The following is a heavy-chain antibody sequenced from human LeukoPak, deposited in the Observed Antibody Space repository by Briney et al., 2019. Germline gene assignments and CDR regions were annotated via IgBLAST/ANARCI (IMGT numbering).Heavy chain of an antibody. CDR2: IKQDGSEK. V-gene: IGHV3-7*01. D-gene: IGHD6-13*01. CDR3: ARDGDSSSWYRDAFDI. J-gene: IGHJ3*02. Sequence: GGSLRLSCAASGFTFSSYWMSWVRQAPGKGLEGVADIKQDGSEKYYVDSVKGRFTISRDNDKNSLYLQMNSLRAEDTAVYYCARDGDSSSWYRDAFDIWGQGTMVTVSS. CDR1: GFTFSSYW.